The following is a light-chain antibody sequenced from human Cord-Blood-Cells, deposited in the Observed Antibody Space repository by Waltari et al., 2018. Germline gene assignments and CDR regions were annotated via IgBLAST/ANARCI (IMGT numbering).Light chain of an antibody. V-gene: IGLV1-44*01. J-gene: IGLJ7*01. CDR2: SNN. Sequence: QSVLTQPPSASGTPGQRVTISCSGSSPNLGSNTVNWYQQLPGTAPKLLIYSNNQRPSGVPDRFSGSKSGTSASLAISGLQSEDEADYYCAAWDDSLNGPVFGGGTQLTVL. CDR1: SPNLGSNT. CDR3: AAWDDSLNGPV.